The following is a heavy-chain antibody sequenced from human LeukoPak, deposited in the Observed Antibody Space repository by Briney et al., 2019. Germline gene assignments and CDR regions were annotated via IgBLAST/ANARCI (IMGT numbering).Heavy chain of an antibody. V-gene: IGHV3-23*01. Sequence: GGSLRLSCAASGFTFSSYAMSWVRQAPGKGLEWVSDISGSGGSTYYADSVKGRFTISRDNSKDTLYLQMNSLRVEDTAVYYCAEEDRGVLLYFQHWGQGALVTVSS. CDR1: GFTFSSYA. J-gene: IGHJ1*01. D-gene: IGHD3-10*01. CDR2: ISGSGGST. CDR3: AEEDRGVLLYFQH.